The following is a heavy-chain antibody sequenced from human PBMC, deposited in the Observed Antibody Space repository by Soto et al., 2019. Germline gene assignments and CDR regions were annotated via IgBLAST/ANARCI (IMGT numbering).Heavy chain of an antibody. Sequence: GGSLRLSCAASGFTFSSYAMSWVRQAPGKGLEWVSAISGSGGSTYYADSVKSRFTISRDNSKNTLYLQMNSLRAEDTAVYYCAKVTGETKPSLYFDYWGQGTLVTVSS. CDR2: ISGSGGST. CDR3: AKVTGETKPSLYFDY. CDR1: GFTFSSYA. J-gene: IGHJ4*02. D-gene: IGHD7-27*01. V-gene: IGHV3-23*01.